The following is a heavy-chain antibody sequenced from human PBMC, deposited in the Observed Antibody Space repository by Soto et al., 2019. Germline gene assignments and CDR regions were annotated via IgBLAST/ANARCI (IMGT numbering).Heavy chain of an antibody. CDR1: GFTVSSNY. V-gene: IGHV3-66*01. CDR3: ARDPYYDILTGFSPEAGSRRDY. J-gene: IGHJ4*02. CDR2: IYSGGST. Sequence: EVQLVESGGGLVQPGGSLRLSCAASGFTVSSNYMSWVRQAPGKGLEWVSVIYSGGSTYYADSVKGRFTISRDNSKNTLYLQMNSLRAEDTAVYYCARDPYYDILTGFSPEAGSRRDYWGQGTLVTVSS. D-gene: IGHD3-9*01.